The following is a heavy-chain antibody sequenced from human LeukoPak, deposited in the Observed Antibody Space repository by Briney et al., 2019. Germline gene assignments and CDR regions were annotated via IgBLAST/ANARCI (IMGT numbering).Heavy chain of an antibody. CDR2: ISAYNGNT. D-gene: IGHD3-22*01. CDR1: GYTFTSYG. Sequence: GASVKVSCKASGYTFTSYGISWVRQAPGQGLEWMGWISAYNGNTNYAQKLQGRVTMTTDTSTSTAYMELRSLRSDDTAVYYCARVPTDDGSGYYGDYWGQGTLVTVSS. J-gene: IGHJ4*02. V-gene: IGHV1-18*01. CDR3: ARVPTDDGSGYYGDY.